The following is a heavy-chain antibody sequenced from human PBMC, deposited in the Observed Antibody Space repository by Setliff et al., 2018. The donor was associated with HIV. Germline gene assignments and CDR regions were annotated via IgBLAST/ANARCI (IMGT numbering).Heavy chain of an antibody. D-gene: IGHD3-22*01. CDR3: AKEGPTPEYYDSSGYYPRTYYMDV. V-gene: IGHV3-23*01. J-gene: IGHJ6*03. Sequence: PGGSLRLSCAASGFTFSSYAMSWVRQAPGKGLEWVSVISGSGGSTYYADSVKGRFTISRDNSKNTLYLQMNSLRAEDTAVYYCAKEGPTPEYYDSSGYYPRTYYMDVWGKGTTVTVSS. CDR2: ISGSGGST. CDR1: GFTFSSYA.